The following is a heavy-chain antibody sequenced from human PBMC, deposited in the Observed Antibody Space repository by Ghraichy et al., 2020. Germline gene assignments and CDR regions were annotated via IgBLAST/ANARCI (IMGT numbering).Heavy chain of an antibody. CDR2: IYYSGTT. V-gene: IGHV4-39*07. CDR3: ATDFSNILDY. CDR1: GGSIKSDNYY. D-gene: IGHD2/OR15-2a*01. Sequence: GSLRLSCTVSGGSIKSDNYYWGWIRQPPGKGLEWIGSIYYSGTTYYNPSLKSRVTISVDTSKNQFSLNLSSVTAADTAVYYCATDFSNILDYWGQGTLVTVSS. J-gene: IGHJ4*02.